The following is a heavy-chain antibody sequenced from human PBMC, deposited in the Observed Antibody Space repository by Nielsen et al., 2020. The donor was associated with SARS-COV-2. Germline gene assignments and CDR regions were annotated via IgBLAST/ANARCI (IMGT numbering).Heavy chain of an antibody. J-gene: IGHJ4*02. V-gene: IGHV5-51*01. CDR3: ARRHMIPFGAGTYHFHF. CDR2: IYPGDSET. CDR1: GYSFSSYW. Sequence: GESLKISCEASGYSFSSYWIAWVRQRPGKGLEWMGIIYPGDSETKYSPSFQGQVTMSVDKSLRTAYLQWRTLKASDTAMYYCARRHMIPFGAGTYHFHFWGQGTLVTVSS. D-gene: IGHD3-16*01.